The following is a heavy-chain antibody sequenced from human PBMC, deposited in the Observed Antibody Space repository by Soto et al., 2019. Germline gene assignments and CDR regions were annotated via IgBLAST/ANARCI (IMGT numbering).Heavy chain of an antibody. CDR1: GGSISSGGYY. J-gene: IGHJ4*02. V-gene: IGHV4-31*02. CDR3: ARAPPGYCTNRVCRAYYFDY. Sequence: PSETLSLTXTVSGGSISSGGYYWSWIRQHPGKGLEWIGYIYYSGSTYYNPSLKSRVTISVDTSKNQFSLKLSSVTAADTAVYYCARAPPGYCTNRVCRAYYFDYWGQGTLVTVS. CDR2: IYYSGST. D-gene: IGHD2-8*01.